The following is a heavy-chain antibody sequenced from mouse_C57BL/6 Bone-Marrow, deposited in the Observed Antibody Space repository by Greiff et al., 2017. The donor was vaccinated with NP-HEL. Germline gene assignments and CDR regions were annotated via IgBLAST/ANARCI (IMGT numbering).Heavy chain of an antibody. J-gene: IGHJ3*01. V-gene: IGHV1-54*01. CDR2: INPGSGGT. CDR1: GYAFTNYL. D-gene: IGHD1-1*01. CDR3: ARELRRC. Sequence: QVQLQQSGAELVRPGTSVKVSCKASGYAFTNYLIEWVKQRPGQGLEWIGVINPGSGGTNYNEKFKGKATLTADKSSSTAYMQLSSLTSEDSAVYFCARELRRCWGQGTLVTVSA.